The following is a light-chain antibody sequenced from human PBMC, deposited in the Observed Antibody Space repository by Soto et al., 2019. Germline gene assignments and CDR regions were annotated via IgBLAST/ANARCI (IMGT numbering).Light chain of an antibody. CDR3: QQYCSSFMYT. CDR2: GAS. CDR1: QSVSSSY. V-gene: IGKV3-20*01. J-gene: IGKJ2*01. Sequence: EIVLTQSPGTLSLSPGERATLSCRASQSVSSSYLAWYQQKPGQAPRLLIYGASSRATGIPDRFSGSGSGTDFTLTISRLEPDDFAVYYCQQYCSSFMYTVGQGTKLEIK.